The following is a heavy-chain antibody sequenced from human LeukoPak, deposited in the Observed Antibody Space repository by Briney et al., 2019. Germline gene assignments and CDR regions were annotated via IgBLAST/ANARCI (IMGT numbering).Heavy chain of an antibody. J-gene: IGHJ4*02. CDR3: ARDLVPSIAAAGTPGI. D-gene: IGHD6-13*01. Sequence: ASVKVSCKASGYTFTSYYMHWVRQAPGQGLEWMGIINPSGGSTSYAQKFQGRVTMTRDTSTSTVYMELSSLRSEDTAVYYCARDLVPSIAAAGTPGIWGQGTLVTVSS. V-gene: IGHV1-46*01. CDR2: INPSGGST. CDR1: GYTFTSYY.